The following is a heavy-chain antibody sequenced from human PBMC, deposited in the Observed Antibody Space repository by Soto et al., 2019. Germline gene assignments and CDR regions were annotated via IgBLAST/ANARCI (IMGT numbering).Heavy chain of an antibody. Sequence: SETLSLTCAVSGGSLRSGGYSWSWIRQPPGKGLEWIGYIYHSGSTYYNPSLKSRVTISVDRSKNQFSLKLSSVTAADTAVYYCARVPGPWGQGTLVTVSS. V-gene: IGHV4-30-2*01. CDR3: ARVPGP. J-gene: IGHJ5*02. CDR2: IYHSGST. CDR1: GGSLRSGGYS.